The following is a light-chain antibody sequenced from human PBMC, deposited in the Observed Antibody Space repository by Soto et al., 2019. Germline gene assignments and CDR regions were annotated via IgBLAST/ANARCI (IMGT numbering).Light chain of an antibody. CDR2: KVS. CDR3: IQGTHWPRN. V-gene: IGKV2-30*01. CDR1: QGLVYGEGHTY. J-gene: IGKJ4*01. Sequence: DVVMTQSPLSLPVTLGQAASISCRSSQGLVYGEGHTYMHWFQLRPGHSPRRLIYKVSNRDSGVTDRFSGSESGTNFTLKISRVEAEDVGVYYCIQGTHWPRNFGGGTKVDIK.